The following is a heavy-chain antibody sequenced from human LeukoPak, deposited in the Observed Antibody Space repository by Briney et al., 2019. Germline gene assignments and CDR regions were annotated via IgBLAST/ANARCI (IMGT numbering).Heavy chain of an antibody. Sequence: SGTLSLTCAVSGGSISSNNWWSWLRQPPGKGLEWIGEIYYSGSTNYNPSLKSRVTISVDTSKNQFSLNLSSVTAADTAVYYCARVPQFNGLFDYWGQGTLVTVSS. CDR1: GGSISSNNW. CDR3: ARVPQFNGLFDY. V-gene: IGHV4-4*02. CDR2: IYYSGST. D-gene: IGHD2-8*01. J-gene: IGHJ4*02.